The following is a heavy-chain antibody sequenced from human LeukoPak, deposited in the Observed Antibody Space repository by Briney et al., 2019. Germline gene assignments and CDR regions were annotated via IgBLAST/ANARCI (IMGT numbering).Heavy chain of an antibody. CDR3: AGCEVGDGYNFGEYYHYMDV. J-gene: IGHJ6*03. Sequence: SVKVSCKASGGTFSSYAISWVRQAPGQGLEWMGGIIPIFGTANYAQKFQGRVTITTDESTSTAYMELSSLRSEDTAVYYCAGCEVGDGYNFGEYYHYMDVWGKGTTVTVSS. V-gene: IGHV1-69*05. D-gene: IGHD5-24*01. CDR2: IIPIFGTA. CDR1: GGTFSSYA.